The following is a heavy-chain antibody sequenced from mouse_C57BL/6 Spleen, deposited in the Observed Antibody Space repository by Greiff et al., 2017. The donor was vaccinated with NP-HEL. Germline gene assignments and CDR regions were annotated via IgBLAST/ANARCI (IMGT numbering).Heavy chain of an antibody. V-gene: IGHV10-3*01. Sequence: DVKLVESGGGLVQPKGSLKLSCAASGFTINTYAMHWVRQAPGKGLEWVARIRSKSSNYATYYADSVKDRFTISRDDSQSMLYLQMNNLKTEDTAIYYCFYDGYPFAYWGQGTLVTVSA. D-gene: IGHD2-3*01. CDR1: GFTINTYA. J-gene: IGHJ3*01. CDR2: IRSKSSNYAT. CDR3: FYDGYPFAY.